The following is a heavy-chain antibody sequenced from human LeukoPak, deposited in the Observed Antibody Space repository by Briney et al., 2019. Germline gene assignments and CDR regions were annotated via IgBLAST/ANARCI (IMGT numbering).Heavy chain of an antibody. J-gene: IGHJ4*02. CDR3: ASEVAGLYFDY. Sequence: GGSLRLSCAASGFTFSTYWMSWVRQAPGKGLEWVANIQQDGSEKYYVDSVKGRFTTSRDNAKNSLYLQMNSLRAEDTAVYYCASEVAGLYFDYWGQGTLVTVSS. D-gene: IGHD6-19*01. V-gene: IGHV3-7*01. CDR2: IQQDGSEK. CDR1: GFTFSTYW.